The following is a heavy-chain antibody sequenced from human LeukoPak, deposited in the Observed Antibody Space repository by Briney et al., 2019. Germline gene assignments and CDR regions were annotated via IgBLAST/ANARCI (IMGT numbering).Heavy chain of an antibody. CDR3: AASVAGNNWFDP. J-gene: IGHJ5*02. CDR1: GYTFTGYY. CDR2: INPNSGGT. D-gene: IGHD6-19*01. Sequence: ASVKVSCKASGYTFTGYYMHWVRQAPGQGLEWMGWINPNSGGTNYAQKFQGRVTMTRDTSISTAYMELSRPRSDDTAVYYCAASVAGNNWFDPWGQGTLVTVSS. V-gene: IGHV1-2*02.